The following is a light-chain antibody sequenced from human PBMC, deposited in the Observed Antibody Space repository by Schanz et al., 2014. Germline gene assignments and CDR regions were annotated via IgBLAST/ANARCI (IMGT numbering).Light chain of an antibody. Sequence: QSALTQPASVSGSPGQSITISCTGTSSDVGGYNYVSWYQQHPGKAPKLMIYDVSNRPSGVSNRFSGSKSGKTASLTISGLQADDEADYYCCSYAGGHSWIFGEGTKLTVL. CDR2: DVS. CDR1: SSDVGGYNY. CDR3: CSYAGGHSWI. J-gene: IGLJ3*02. V-gene: IGLV2-14*01.